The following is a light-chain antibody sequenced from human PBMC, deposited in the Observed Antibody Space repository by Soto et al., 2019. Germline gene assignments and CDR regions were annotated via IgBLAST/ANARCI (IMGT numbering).Light chain of an antibody. V-gene: IGKV3-20*01. J-gene: IGKJ5*01. Sequence: DIVLTQSPGTPSLSPGDRATLSCRASQSVSSSYLAWYQQTPGPAPRLLIYGASSRATGTPDRFSGSGSGTDFTLTISRLEPEDFAVYYCQQYGSPITFGQGTRLEI. CDR2: GAS. CDR1: QSVSSSY. CDR3: QQYGSPIT.